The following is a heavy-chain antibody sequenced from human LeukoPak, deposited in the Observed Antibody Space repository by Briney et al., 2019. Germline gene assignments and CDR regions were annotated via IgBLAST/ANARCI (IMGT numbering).Heavy chain of an antibody. D-gene: IGHD6-19*01. CDR1: GGSFSGYY. J-gene: IGHJ5*02. CDR3: ARGSSGWPEDWFDP. V-gene: IGHV4-34*01. CDR2: INHSGST. Sequence: SETLSLTCAVYGGSFSGYYWSWIRQPPGKGLEWIGEINHSGSTNYNPSLKSRVTISVDRSKNQFSLKLSSVTAADTAVYYCARGSSGWPEDWFDPWGQGTLVTVSS.